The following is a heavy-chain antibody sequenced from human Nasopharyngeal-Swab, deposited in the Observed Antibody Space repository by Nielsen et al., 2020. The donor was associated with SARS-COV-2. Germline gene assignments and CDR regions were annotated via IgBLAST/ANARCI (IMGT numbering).Heavy chain of an antibody. V-gene: IGHV4-4*01. CDR3: ARVGGIAVAGTGGYFDL. CDR1: GGSISSSNW. D-gene: IGHD6-19*01. Sequence: SETLSLTCAVSGGSISSSNWWSWVRQPPGKGLEWIGEIYHSGSTNYNPSLKSRVTISVDKSKNQFSLKLSSVTAADTAVYCCARVGGIAVAGTGGYFDLWGRGTLVTVSS. J-gene: IGHJ2*01. CDR2: IYHSGST.